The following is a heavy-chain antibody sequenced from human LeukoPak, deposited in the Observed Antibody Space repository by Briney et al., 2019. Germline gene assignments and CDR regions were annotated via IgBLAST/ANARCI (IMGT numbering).Heavy chain of an antibody. CDR1: GGSFSGYY. CDR2: INHSGST. CDR3: ARLQRSEAGNGRYYYGYRPAYYYGMDV. D-gene: IGHD3-10*01. J-gene: IGHJ6*02. Sequence: KPSETLSLTCAVYGGSFSGYYWSWIRQPPGKGLEWIGEINHSGSTNYNPSLKSRVTLSVDTSKNEFSLKLSSVTAADTAVYYCARLQRSEAGNGRYYYGYRPAYYYGMDVWGQETTVTVSS. V-gene: IGHV4-34*01.